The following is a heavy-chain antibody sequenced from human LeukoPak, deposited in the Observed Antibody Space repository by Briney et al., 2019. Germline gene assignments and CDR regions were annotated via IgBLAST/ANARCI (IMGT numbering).Heavy chain of an antibody. V-gene: IGHV1-2*02. CDR2: INPNSGGT. D-gene: IGHD3-10*01. CDR3: ARGYYGSGSYIN. CDR1: GYTFTGYY. Sequence: ASVKVSCKASGYTFTGYYMHWVRQAPGQGLEWMGWINPNSGGTNYAQKFQGRVTMTRNTSISTAYMELSRLRSDDTAVYYCARGYYGSGSYINWGQGTLVTVSS. J-gene: IGHJ4*02.